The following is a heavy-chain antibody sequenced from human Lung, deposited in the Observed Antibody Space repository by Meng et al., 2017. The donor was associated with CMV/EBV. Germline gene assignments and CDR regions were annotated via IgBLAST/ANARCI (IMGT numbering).Heavy chain of an antibody. J-gene: IGHJ3*02. D-gene: IGHD1-26*01. CDR2: IYSGGTT. Sequence: GESLKISCAASGFSVNSNYMIWVRQAPGKGLEYVSIIYSGGTTYYTDSVKGRFTISRDSSRNTLYLQMNSQRVEDTARYYCARAGDCGIGKYSAYDAFDIWGQGXMVTVSS. V-gene: IGHV3-53*01. CDR3: ARAGDCGIGKYSAYDAFDI. CDR1: GFSVNSNY.